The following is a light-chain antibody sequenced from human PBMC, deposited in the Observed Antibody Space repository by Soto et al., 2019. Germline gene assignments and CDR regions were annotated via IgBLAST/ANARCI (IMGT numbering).Light chain of an antibody. Sequence: QSVLTQPASVSGSPGQSITISCTGTSSDVGGYNLVSWYQQYPDKAPKLMIFDVNTRPSGVSNRFSGSKSGTTASLTIAGLQAQDEADDYCSSYKSSSTLPDVFGTGTKLTVL. J-gene: IGLJ2*01. CDR1: SSDVGGYNL. CDR2: DVN. V-gene: IGLV2-14*01. CDR3: SSYKSSSTLPDV.